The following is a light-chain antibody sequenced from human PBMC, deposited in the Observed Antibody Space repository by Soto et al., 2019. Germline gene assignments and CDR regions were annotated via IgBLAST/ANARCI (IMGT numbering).Light chain of an antibody. Sequence: ESVLTQSPGTLSLSPGERATLSCRASQSVSSSYLAWYQQKPGQAPRLLIYGASSRATGIPDRFSASGSGTDFTLTISGLETEHFAVYYCRQYDSSLLTFGQGRRL. J-gene: IGKJ5*01. CDR1: QSVSSSY. CDR3: RQYDSSLLT. V-gene: IGKV3-20*01. CDR2: GAS.